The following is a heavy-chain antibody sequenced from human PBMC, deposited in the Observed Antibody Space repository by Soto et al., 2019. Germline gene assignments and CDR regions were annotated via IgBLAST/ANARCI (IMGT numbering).Heavy chain of an antibody. V-gene: IGHV1-8*01. CDR3: ARASLWGTLSLFYLDY. CDR1: GYTFTAND. Sequence: ASVKVSCKASGYTFTANDINWVRQVPGQGLEWMGWMNPNSGNTGYAQKFQGRVTMTTDTSINTAYMELSNLKSDDTAVYYCARASLWGTLSLFYLDYWGQGALVTVPQ. CDR2: MNPNSGNT. J-gene: IGHJ4*02. D-gene: IGHD2-21*01.